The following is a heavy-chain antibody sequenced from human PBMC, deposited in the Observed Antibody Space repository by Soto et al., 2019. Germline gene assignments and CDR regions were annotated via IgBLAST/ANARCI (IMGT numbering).Heavy chain of an antibody. V-gene: IGHV1-18*01. Sequence: QVQLVQSGGEVKKPGASVKVSCKASGYTFTNYGISWVRQAPGQGLEWMGWSNVYNGNTKYAQKVQGRVTMTTNTSTSTAYMELRRLRSDDTAVYYCARGVGSGSYYNQDNWFDPWGQGTLVTVSS. D-gene: IGHD3-10*01. CDR3: ARGVGSGSYYNQDNWFDP. CDR2: SNVYNGNT. CDR1: GYTFTNYG. J-gene: IGHJ5*02.